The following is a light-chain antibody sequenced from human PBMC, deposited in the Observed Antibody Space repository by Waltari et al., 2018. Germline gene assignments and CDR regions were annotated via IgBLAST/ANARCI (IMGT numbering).Light chain of an antibody. CDR2: NNN. V-gene: IGLV1-44*01. CDR1: NSNIGSNT. Sequence: QSVLTQPPSASGTPGQRVTISCSGSNSNIGSNTVNWYQHLPGTAPKLLIYNNNQRPSGVPVRFSGSKSGTSASLAISGLLSEDEGDYYCAGWDDSLNGVVFGGGTKLTVL. J-gene: IGLJ2*01. CDR3: AGWDDSLNGVV.